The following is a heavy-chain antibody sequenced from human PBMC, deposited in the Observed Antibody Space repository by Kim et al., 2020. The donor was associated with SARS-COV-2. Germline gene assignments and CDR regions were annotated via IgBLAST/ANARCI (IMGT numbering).Heavy chain of an antibody. D-gene: IGHD2-2*02. CDR2: IIPIFGTA. CDR3: ARGVVPAAIPYYYYGMDV. J-gene: IGHJ6*02. CDR1: GGTFSSYA. V-gene: IGHV1-69*13. Sequence: SVKVSCKASGGTFSSYAISWVRQAPGQGLEWMGGIIPIFGTANYAQKFQGRVTITADESTSTAYMELSSLRSEDTAVYYCARGVVPAAIPYYYYGMDVWGQGTTVTVSS.